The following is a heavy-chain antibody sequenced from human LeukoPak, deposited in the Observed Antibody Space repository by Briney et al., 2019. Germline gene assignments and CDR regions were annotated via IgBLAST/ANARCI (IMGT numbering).Heavy chain of an antibody. CDR3: AGRNYDFWTDYYYMDV. CDR1: GGSISSYY. Sequence: SETLSLTCTVSGGSISSYYWSWIRQPPGKGLVWIGYIYYSGSTNYNPSLKSRVTISVDTSKNQFSLKLSSVTAADTAVYYCAGRNYDFWTDYYYMDVWGKGTTVTVSS. CDR2: IYYSGST. D-gene: IGHD3/OR15-3a*01. V-gene: IGHV4-59*01. J-gene: IGHJ6*03.